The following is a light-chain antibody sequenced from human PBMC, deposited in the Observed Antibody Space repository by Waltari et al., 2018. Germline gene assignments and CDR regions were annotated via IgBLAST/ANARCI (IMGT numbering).Light chain of an antibody. CDR2: DVT. Sequence: QSALTQPASVSGSPGQSITISCTGTSSDVGGYNYVSWYQQHPGKAPKLMIYDVTNRPSGVSNRISGSKSGNTASLTISGLQPEDEADYYCTSYVSSSTPVVIGGGTELTVL. CDR3: TSYVSSSTPVV. J-gene: IGLJ2*01. CDR1: SSDVGGYNY. V-gene: IGLV2-14*03.